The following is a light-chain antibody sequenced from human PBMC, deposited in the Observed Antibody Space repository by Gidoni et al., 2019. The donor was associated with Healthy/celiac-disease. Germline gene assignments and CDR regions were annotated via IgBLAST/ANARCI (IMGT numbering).Light chain of an antibody. Sequence: DIVMTQSPDSLAVSLGARATINCKSSQSVFYSSNNKNYLAWYQQKPGQPPKLLIYWASTRESGVPDRFSGSGSGTDFTLTISILQAEYVAVYYCQQYYSTPWTFGQGTKVEIK. CDR1: QSVFYSSNNKNY. V-gene: IGKV4-1*01. J-gene: IGKJ1*01. CDR2: WAS. CDR3: QQYYSTPWT.